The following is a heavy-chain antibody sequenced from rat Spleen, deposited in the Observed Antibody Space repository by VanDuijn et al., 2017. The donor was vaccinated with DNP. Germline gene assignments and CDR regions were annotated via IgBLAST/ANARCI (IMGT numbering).Heavy chain of an antibody. Sequence: QVQLKESGPGMVQPSQTLSLTCTVAGFSLTSYNVHWVRQPPGKGLEWMGVMWSAGDTSYNSPLKSRLTITRDTSKSQVFLKMNSLQSEDTATYYCVRDPYNAGFDYWGQGVMVTVSS. V-gene: IGHV2-32*01. D-gene: IGHD4-3*01. J-gene: IGHJ2*01. CDR1: GFSLTSYN. CDR2: MWSAGDT. CDR3: VRDPYNAGFDY.